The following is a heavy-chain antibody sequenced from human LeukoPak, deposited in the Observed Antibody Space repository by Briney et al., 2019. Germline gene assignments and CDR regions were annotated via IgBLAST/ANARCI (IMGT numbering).Heavy chain of an antibody. J-gene: IGHJ5*02. CDR3: ASRGSLPYNWFDP. V-gene: IGHV3-23*01. CDR1: GFTFSSYA. D-gene: IGHD2-15*01. Sequence: GGSLRLSFAASGFTFSSYAMSWVRQAPGKGLEWVSASGSGGSTYYADSVKGRFTISRDNSKNTLYLQMNSLRAEDTAVYYCASRGSLPYNWFDPWGQGTLVTVSS. CDR2: SGSGGST.